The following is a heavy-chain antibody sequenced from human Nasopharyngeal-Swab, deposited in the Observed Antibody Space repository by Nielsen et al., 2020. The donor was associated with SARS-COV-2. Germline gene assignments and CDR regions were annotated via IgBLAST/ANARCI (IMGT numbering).Heavy chain of an antibody. Sequence: WIRQPPGKGLEWVALISTDGKRKYYADSVKGRFTISRDNAKNSLYLQMNSLRAEDTAVYYCARDLWVIIGGDPNYGMDVWGQGTTVTVSS. D-gene: IGHD3-3*01. J-gene: IGHJ6*02. V-gene: IGHV3-33*05. CDR2: ISTDGKRK. CDR3: ARDLWVIIGGDPNYGMDV.